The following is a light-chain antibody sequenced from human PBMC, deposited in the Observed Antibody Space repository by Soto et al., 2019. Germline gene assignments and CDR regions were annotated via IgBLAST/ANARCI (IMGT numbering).Light chain of an antibody. V-gene: IGKV3-20*01. CDR3: QQYGSSPET. J-gene: IGKJ1*01. CDR1: QTISSTY. CDR2: AAS. Sequence: EIVLTQYPGTLSLSPGDRATLSCRPSQTISSTYLAWYQQNPGQAPRLLIYAASTRATGVPDRFSGSGSGTDFTLTVSRLEPEDFAVYYCQQYGSSPETFGQGTKVDIK.